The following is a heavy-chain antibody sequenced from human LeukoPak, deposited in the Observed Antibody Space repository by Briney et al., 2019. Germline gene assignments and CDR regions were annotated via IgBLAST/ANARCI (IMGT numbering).Heavy chain of an antibody. CDR3: AKEGGEYCSSTSCYLYFDY. J-gene: IGHJ4*02. CDR2: ISYDGSNK. D-gene: IGHD2-2*01. Sequence: PGRSLRLSCAASGFTFSSYGMHWVRQAPGKGLEWEAVISYDGSNKYYADSVKGRFTISRDNSKNTLYLQMNSLRAEDTAVYYCAKEGGEYCSSTSCYLYFDYWGQGTLVTVSS. V-gene: IGHV3-30*18. CDR1: GFTFSSYG.